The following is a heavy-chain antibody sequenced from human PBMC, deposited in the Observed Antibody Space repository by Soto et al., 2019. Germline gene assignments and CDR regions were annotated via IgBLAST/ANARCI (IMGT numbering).Heavy chain of an antibody. CDR1: GYTFTDYF. D-gene: IGHD2-8*01. CDR3: VRVYCTMDMCSGDFQY. Sequence: QGQLVQSGAEVKKPGASVKVSCKASGYTFTDYFIHWVRQAPGQGLEWMGMIHPISGATGYPQKLKGRVTMIRETSTTTVYLELGSLRSDDTALYYCVRVYCTMDMCSGDFQYWGQGAMVTVSS. J-gene: IGHJ1*01. CDR2: IHPISGAT. V-gene: IGHV1-46*04.